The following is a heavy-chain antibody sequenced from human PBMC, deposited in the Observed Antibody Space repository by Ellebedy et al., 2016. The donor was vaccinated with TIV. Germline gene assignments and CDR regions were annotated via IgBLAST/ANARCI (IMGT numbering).Heavy chain of an antibody. CDR2: IRNKPNSDTT. CDR3: TRERGYNCDY. Sequence: GESLKISCAASGLTLSDHYMYWVRQAPGKGLEWVGRIRNKPNSDTTEYAASVKGRITISRDDSKNSLYLQMNSLRAEDTAVYYCTRERGYNCDYWGQGTLVTVSS. V-gene: IGHV3-72*01. J-gene: IGHJ4*02. D-gene: IGHD5-18*01. CDR1: GLTLSDHY.